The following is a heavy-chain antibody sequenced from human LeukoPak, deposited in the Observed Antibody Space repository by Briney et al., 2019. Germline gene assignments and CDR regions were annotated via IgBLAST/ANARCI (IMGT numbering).Heavy chain of an antibody. J-gene: IGHJ4*02. CDR3: AGGSGYPIDY. D-gene: IGHD3-22*01. Sequence: GGSLRLSCAPSGFIVSSNYMSWVRQAPGKGLEWVSSVYSGGSTYYADSVKGRFTISRDNSKNTLHLQMNSLRAEDTAVYYCAGGSGYPIDYWGQGTLVTVSS. V-gene: IGHV3-53*01. CDR1: GFIVSSNY. CDR2: VYSGGST.